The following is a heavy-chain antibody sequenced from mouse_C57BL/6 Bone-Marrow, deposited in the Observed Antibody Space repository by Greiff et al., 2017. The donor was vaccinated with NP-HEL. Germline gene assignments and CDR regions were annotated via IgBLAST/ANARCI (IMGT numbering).Heavy chain of an antibody. D-gene: IGHD2-5*01. CDR3: ARDSYYSNSWFAY. CDR2: ISDGGSYT. CDR1: GFTFSSYA. Sequence: EVQVVESGGGLVKPGGSLKLSCAASGFTFSSYAMSWVRQTPEKRLEWVATISDGGSYTYYPDNVKGRFTISRDNAKNNLYLQMSHLKSEDTAMYYCARDSYYSNSWFAYWGQGTLVTVSA. J-gene: IGHJ3*01. V-gene: IGHV5-4*01.